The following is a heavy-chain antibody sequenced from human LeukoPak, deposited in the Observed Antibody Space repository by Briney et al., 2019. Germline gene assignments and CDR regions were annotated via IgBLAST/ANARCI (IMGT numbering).Heavy chain of an antibody. J-gene: IGHJ4*02. CDR3: ARSPYSSSWYFDY. Sequence: GGSLGLSCAASGFTFSSYWMHWVRQAPGKGLVWVSRINSDGSSTSYADSVKGRFTISRDNAKNTLYLQMNSLRAEDTAVYYCARSPYSSSWYFDYWGQGTLVTVSS. V-gene: IGHV3-74*01. CDR1: GFTFSSYW. D-gene: IGHD6-13*01. CDR2: INSDGSST.